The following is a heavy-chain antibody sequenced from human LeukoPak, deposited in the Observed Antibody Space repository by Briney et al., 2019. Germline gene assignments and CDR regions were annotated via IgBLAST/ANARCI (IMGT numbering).Heavy chain of an antibody. D-gene: IGHD6-6*01. V-gene: IGHV5-51*01. J-gene: IGHJ3*02. CDR2: IYPGDSDT. CDR1: GYTFTNYW. Sequence: ESLKISCKGSGYTFTNYWIVWVRQMPGKGLEWMGIIYPGDSDTRYSPSFQGQVTISADKSINTAYLQWSSLKASDTAMYYCARGQLALLDAFDIWGQGTMVTVSS. CDR3: ARGQLALLDAFDI.